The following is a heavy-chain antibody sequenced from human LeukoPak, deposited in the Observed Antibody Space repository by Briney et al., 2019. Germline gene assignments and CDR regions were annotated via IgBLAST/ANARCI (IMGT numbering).Heavy chain of an antibody. D-gene: IGHD3-16*01. Sequence: SQTLSLTCAISGDSVSSNSAAWNWIRQSPSLGLEWLGRTYYRSKWYNDYAVSVKSRITINPDTSKKQFSLQLNSVTPEDTAVYYCARALGAEGWFDPWGQGTLVTVSS. J-gene: IGHJ5*02. CDR1: GDSVSSNSAA. CDR2: TYYRSKWYN. CDR3: ARALGAEGWFDP. V-gene: IGHV6-1*01.